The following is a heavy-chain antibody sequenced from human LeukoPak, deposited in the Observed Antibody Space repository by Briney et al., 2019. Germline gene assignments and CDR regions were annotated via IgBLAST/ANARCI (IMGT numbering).Heavy chain of an antibody. V-gene: IGHV1-69*04. Sequence: SVKVSCKASGGTFSSYAISWVRQAPGQGLEWMGRIIPILGIANYAQKFQGRVTITADKSTGTAYMELSSLRSEDTAVYYCARGDTYYDFWSGYFDYWGQRTLVTVSS. J-gene: IGHJ4*02. CDR3: ARGDTYYDFWSGYFDY. CDR1: GGTFSSYA. D-gene: IGHD3-3*01. CDR2: IIPILGIA.